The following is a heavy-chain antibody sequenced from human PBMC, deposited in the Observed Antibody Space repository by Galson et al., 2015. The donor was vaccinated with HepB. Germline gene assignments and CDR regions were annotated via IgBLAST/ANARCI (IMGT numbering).Heavy chain of an antibody. J-gene: IGHJ4*02. CDR2: THHSGST. D-gene: IGHD6-19*01. CDR1: GSTFSDYY. CDR3: AGSSGWYALHY. Sequence: LRLSCAASGSTFSDYYMSWIRQPPGKGLEWIGETHHSGSTKYNPSLKSRVTVSADKSKNQFSLRLSSVPAADAAVYYCAGSSGWYALHYWGQGTLVTVSS. V-gene: IGHV4-34*08.